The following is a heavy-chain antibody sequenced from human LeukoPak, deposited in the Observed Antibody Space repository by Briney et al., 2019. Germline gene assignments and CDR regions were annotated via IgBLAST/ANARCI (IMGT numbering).Heavy chain of an antibody. D-gene: IGHD1-26*01. J-gene: IGHJ6*02. CDR3: ARLGASGVDV. V-gene: IGHV5-51*01. CDR1: GYTLTGYW. CDR2: IYPGDSDT. Sequence: GESLQISCQGSGYTLTGYWIGWGRQMSGKGLEWMGVIYPGDSDTRYSPSFQGQVTISADKFLMTAYLQWGSLKASDTAMYYCARLGASGVDVWGQGTTVTVSS.